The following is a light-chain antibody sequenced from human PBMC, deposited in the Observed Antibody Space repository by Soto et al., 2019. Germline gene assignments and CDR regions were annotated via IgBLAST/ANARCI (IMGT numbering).Light chain of an antibody. Sequence: EIVLTQSPATLSLSPGERATPSCRPTQRVHSYLAWYQQKPGQAPRLLIYDTSYRPPGIPARFSGSGSGTDFTLTISSLEPEDCAVYYCQQRSNWPITFGQGTRLEIK. CDR1: QRVHSY. V-gene: IGKV3-11*01. CDR2: DTS. J-gene: IGKJ5*01. CDR3: QQRSNWPIT.